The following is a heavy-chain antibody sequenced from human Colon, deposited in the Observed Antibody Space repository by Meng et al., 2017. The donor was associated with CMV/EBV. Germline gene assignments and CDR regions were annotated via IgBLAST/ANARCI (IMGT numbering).Heavy chain of an antibody. J-gene: IGHJ4*02. CDR1: GFTFSGYG. Sequence: SGFTFSGYGMHWVRQAPGERLEWVAVISYDGSNKYYADSVEGRFTISRDNSKNTLYLQMNSLRAEDTAVYYCAKDNVERAVAGNFDYWGQGTLVTVSS. D-gene: IGHD6-19*01. V-gene: IGHV3-30*18. CDR3: AKDNVERAVAGNFDY. CDR2: ISYDGSNK.